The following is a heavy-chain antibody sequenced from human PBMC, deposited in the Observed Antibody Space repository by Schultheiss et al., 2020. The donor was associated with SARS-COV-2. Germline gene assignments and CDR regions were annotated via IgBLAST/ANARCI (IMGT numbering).Heavy chain of an antibody. CDR1: GFTFSSYE. CDR2: ISGSGGST. V-gene: IGHV3-23*01. Sequence: GESLKISCAASGFTFSSYEMNWVRQAPGKGLEWVSAISGSGGSTYYADSVKGRFTISRDNSKNTLYLQMNSLRAEDTAVYYCANLPVPAAISYFDYWGQGTLVTVSS. D-gene: IGHD2-2*02. CDR3: ANLPVPAAISYFDY. J-gene: IGHJ4*02.